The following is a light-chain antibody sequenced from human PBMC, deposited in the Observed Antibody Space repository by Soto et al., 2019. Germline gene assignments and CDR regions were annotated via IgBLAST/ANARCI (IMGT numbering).Light chain of an antibody. V-gene: IGLV2-11*01. CDR2: DVY. CDR1: SSDVGGYNY. Sequence: QSVLTQPRSVSGSPGQSVAISCTGTSSDVGGYNYVSWYQQHPGKVPKLIIFDVYKRPSGVPDRFSGSKSGSTASLTISGLQADDEADYHCCSYAGGFYVVGTGTKVTVL. CDR3: CSYAGGFYV. J-gene: IGLJ1*01.